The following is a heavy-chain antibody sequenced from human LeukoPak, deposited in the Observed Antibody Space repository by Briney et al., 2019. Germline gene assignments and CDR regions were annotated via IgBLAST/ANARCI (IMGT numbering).Heavy chain of an antibody. Sequence: PSEILSLTCTVSGGSISSSTYSWGWIRQHPGKGLEWIGYIYYSGSTYYNPSLKSRVTISVDTSKNQFSLKLSSVTAADTAVYYCAREGRRQGDFDYWGQGTLVTVSS. J-gene: IGHJ4*02. V-gene: IGHV4-31*03. CDR1: GGSISSSTYS. CDR3: AREGRRQGDFDY. CDR2: IYYSGST. D-gene: IGHD3-16*01.